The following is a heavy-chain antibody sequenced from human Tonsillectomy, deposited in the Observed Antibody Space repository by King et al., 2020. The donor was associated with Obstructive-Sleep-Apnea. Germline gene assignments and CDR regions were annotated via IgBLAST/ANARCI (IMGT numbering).Heavy chain of an antibody. J-gene: IGHJ4*02. CDR3: ARDLDMFDH. CDR2: ISSSRTYI. V-gene: IGHV3-21*01. CDR1: GFTFSGYS. D-gene: IGHD3-9*01. Sequence: VQLVESGGGLVKPGGSLRLSCAASGFTFSGYSMNWVRQAPGKGLEWVSSISSSRTYIYYADSMKGRFTISRDNAKNSLSLQITSLRAEDTSVYYCARDLDMFDHWGQGTLVTVSS.